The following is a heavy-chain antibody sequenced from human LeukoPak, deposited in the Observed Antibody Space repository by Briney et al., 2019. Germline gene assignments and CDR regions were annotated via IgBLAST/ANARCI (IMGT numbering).Heavy chain of an antibody. D-gene: IGHD2-8*02. CDR2: IRTKTRNYAA. Sequence: SGGSLRLSCAASGFTFSDSYMHWVRQASGKGLEWVGLIRTKTRNYAATYAESVKGRFTISRDDSKNTAYLQMNSLKMEDTAVYYCTRQNCTGGSCSYVACWGQGTLVTVSS. V-gene: IGHV3-73*01. CDR1: GFTFSDSY. J-gene: IGHJ4*02. CDR3: TRQNCTGGSCSYVAC.